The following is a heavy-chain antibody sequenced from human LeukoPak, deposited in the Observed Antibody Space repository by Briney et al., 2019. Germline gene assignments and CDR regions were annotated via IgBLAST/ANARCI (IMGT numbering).Heavy chain of an antibody. CDR3: ARSSITMVRGVIKSTTSWYHYYNMDV. CDR1: GFTFSSYS. Sequence: GGSLRLSCAASGFTFSSYSMSWVRQAPGKGLEWVANIKQDGSEKNYVGSVKGRFTIARDNAKNSLYLQMNSLRAEDTAVYYCARSSITMVRGVIKSTTSWYHYYNMDVWGQGTQVIVSS. J-gene: IGHJ6*03. V-gene: IGHV3-7*01. CDR2: IKQDGSEK. D-gene: IGHD3-10*01.